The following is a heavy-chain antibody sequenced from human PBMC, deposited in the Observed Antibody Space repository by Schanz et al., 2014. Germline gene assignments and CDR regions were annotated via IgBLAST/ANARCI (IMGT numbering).Heavy chain of an antibody. V-gene: IGHV1-18*01. D-gene: IGHD1-26*01. CDR3: ARFNSGSHSPPYYYYGMDV. CDR2: IGGSDGNT. CDR1: GYTFTRSG. Sequence: QVQLVQSGGEVKTPGASVKVSCKASGYTFTRSGISWVRQAPGQGLEWMGWIGGSDGNTNFAQKFQGRVTMTRDTSITTAYMDLSGLTSDDTAVYYCARFNSGSHSPPYYYYGMDVWGQGTTATVSS. J-gene: IGHJ6*02.